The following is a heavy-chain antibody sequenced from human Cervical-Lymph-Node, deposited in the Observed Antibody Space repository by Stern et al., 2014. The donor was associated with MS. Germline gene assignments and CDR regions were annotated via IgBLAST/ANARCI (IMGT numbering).Heavy chain of an antibody. Sequence: QVQLVQSVAEVKKPGASVKVSCKASGYTFTTYFIHWVRQAPGQGLEWMGIINPSGGTTNYAQNFQGRVTMTRDTSTSTVYMELSSLRSEDTAVYSCARGTYGDYDSANWYFDLWGRGTLVTVSS. CDR3: ARGTYGDYDSANWYFDL. D-gene: IGHD4-17*01. J-gene: IGHJ2*01. CDR1: GYTFTTYF. V-gene: IGHV1-46*01. CDR2: INPSGGTT.